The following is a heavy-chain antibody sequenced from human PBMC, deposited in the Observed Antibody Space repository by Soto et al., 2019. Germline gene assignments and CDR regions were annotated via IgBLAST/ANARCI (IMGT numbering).Heavy chain of an antibody. CDR1: GDSIRSYY. Sequence: SETLSLTCTVSGDSIRSYYWTWIRQPPGKGLELIGYIYYSGSTRYNPSLKSRVTISVDMSKNQFPLKLSSVIAADTAVYYCARAYGGFDNGLDVWGQGTAVTVS. D-gene: IGHD5-12*01. J-gene: IGHJ6*02. V-gene: IGHV4-59*01. CDR3: ARAYGGFDNGLDV. CDR2: IYYSGST.